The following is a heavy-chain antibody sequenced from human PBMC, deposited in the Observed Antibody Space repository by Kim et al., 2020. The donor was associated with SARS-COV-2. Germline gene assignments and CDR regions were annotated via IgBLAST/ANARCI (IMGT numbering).Heavy chain of an antibody. J-gene: IGHJ6*02. V-gene: IGHV3-33*03. CDR3: AKVQVDTAMDSYYYGMDV. Sequence: KGRFTISRDKSKNTLYLQMNSLRAEDTAVYYCAKVQVDTAMDSYYYGMDVWGQGTTVTVSS. D-gene: IGHD5-18*01.